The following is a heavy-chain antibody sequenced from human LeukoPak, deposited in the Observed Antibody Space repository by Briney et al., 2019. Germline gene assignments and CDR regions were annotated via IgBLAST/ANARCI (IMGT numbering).Heavy chain of an antibody. CDR2: IRYDGSNR. CDR3: AKGTDVDYGDYIDY. CDR1: GFTFSSYG. D-gene: IGHD4-17*01. J-gene: IGHJ4*02. V-gene: IGHV3-30*02. Sequence: PGGSLRLSCAASGFTFSSYGMHWVRQAPGKGLEWVAFIRYDGSNRYYADSVKGQFTISRDNSKNTLYLQMNSLRAEDTAVYYCAKGTDVDYGDYIDYWGQGTLVTVSS.